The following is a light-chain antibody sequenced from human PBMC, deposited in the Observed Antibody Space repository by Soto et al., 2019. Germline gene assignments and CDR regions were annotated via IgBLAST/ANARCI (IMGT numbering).Light chain of an antibody. CDR2: AAS. CDR1: QVISNY. Sequence: DIPMTQSPSSLSASVGDRVTITCRASQVISNYLAWYQQKPGKVPKLLIYAASTLQSGVPFRFSGSGSGTDFTLTISSLQPEDVANYYCQKYNSAPWTFGQGTKVDIK. V-gene: IGKV1-27*01. CDR3: QKYNSAPWT. J-gene: IGKJ1*01.